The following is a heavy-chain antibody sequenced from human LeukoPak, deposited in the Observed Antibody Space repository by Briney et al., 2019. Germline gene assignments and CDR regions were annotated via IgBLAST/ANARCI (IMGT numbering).Heavy chain of an antibody. J-gene: IGHJ6*02. Sequence: SETLSLTCTISGGSISSYYWSWIRQPPGKGLEWIGYIYYSGSTNYNPSLKSRVTISVDTSKNQFSLKLSSVTAADTAVYYCALQRGVVTATHYYYYGMDVWGQGTTVTVSS. CDR3: ALQRGVVTATHYYYYGMDV. CDR1: GGSISSYY. D-gene: IGHD2-21*02. V-gene: IGHV4-59*08. CDR2: IYYSGST.